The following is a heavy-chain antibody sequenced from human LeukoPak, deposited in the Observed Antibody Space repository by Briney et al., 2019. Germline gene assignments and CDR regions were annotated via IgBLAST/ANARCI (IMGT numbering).Heavy chain of an antibody. CDR1: GFTLSSYE. Sequence: PGGSLRLSCAASGFTLSSYEWNWVRQAPGKGLEWVSYIDSTARIIYYADSVKGRFTISRDSAKNSLYLQMNSLRAEDTAVYYCARGGAYSSSWYVNNFYYYGMDVWGQGTTVTVSS. V-gene: IGHV3-48*03. J-gene: IGHJ6*02. CDR3: ARGGAYSSSWYVNNFYYYGMDV. CDR2: IDSTARII. D-gene: IGHD6-13*01.